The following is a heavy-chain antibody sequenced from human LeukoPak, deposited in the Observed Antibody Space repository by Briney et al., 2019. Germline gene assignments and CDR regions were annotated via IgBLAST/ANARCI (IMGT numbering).Heavy chain of an antibody. CDR2: INHSGST. Sequence: PSETLSLTCAVSGDSISSNNWWSWVRQPPGKGLEWIGEINHSGSTNYNPSLKSRVTISVDTSKNQFSLKLSSVTAADTAVYYCARWEYGSGSYYNVWGQGTLVTVSS. CDR3: ARWEYGSGSYYNV. CDR1: GDSISSNNW. D-gene: IGHD3-10*01. V-gene: IGHV4-4*02. J-gene: IGHJ4*02.